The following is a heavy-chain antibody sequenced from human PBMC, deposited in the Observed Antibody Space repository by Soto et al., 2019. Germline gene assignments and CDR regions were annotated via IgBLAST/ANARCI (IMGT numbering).Heavy chain of an antibody. J-gene: IGHJ4*02. D-gene: IGHD4-4*01. V-gene: IGHV4-61*03. CDR2: LYNSGST. CDR1: GGSVSSGTYY. CDR3: ASGNSASAYVDS. Sequence: QVQLQESGPGLVKSSETLSLTCTVSGGSVSSGTYYWSWIRQSPGKGLEWIGYLYNSGSTDYNPSLKSRVTISVDTSKNHFSLTLTSVTAADTAVYFCASGNSASAYVDSWGQGTLVTVSS.